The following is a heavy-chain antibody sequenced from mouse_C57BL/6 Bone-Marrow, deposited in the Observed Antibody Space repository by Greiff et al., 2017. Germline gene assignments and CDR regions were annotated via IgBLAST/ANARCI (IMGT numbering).Heavy chain of an antibody. D-gene: IGHD1-1*01. CDR2: ISDGGSYT. Sequence: EVQRVESGGGLVKPGGSLKLSCAASGFSFSSYAMSWVRQTPEKRLEWVATISDGGSYTYYPDNVKGRFTISRDNAKNNLYLQMSHLQSEDTAMYYSAKAPLRSCFDYWGQGTTLTVSS. J-gene: IGHJ2*01. CDR3: AKAPLRSCFDY. V-gene: IGHV5-4*01. CDR1: GFSFSSYA.